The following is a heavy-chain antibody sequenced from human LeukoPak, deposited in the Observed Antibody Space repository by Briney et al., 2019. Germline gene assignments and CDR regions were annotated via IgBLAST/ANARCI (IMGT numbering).Heavy chain of an antibody. CDR2: IRYDGSNK. V-gene: IGHV3-30*02. CDR3: AKEDFWSGYYHFDY. J-gene: IGHJ4*02. CDR1: GFTFSSYG. Sequence: GGSLRLSCAASGFTFSSYGKHWVRQAPGKGLEWVAFIRYDGSNKYYADSVKGRFTISRDNSKNTLYLQMNSLRAEDTAVYYCAKEDFWSGYYHFDYWGQGTLVTVSS. D-gene: IGHD3-3*01.